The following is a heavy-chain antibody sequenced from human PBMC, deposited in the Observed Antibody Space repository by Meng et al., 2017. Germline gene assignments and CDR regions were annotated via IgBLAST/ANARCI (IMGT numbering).Heavy chain of an antibody. D-gene: IGHD4-11*01. V-gene: IGHV1-69*01. CDR2: IIPIFGTA. Sequence: QGQLVESGAEVKKPGSSVQVSCKASGGTFSSYAISWVRQAPGQGLEWMGGIIPIFGTANYAQKFQGRVTITADESTSTAYMELSSLRSEDTAVYYCARDDYSNYLPFDYWGQGTLVTVSS. J-gene: IGHJ4*02. CDR3: ARDDYSNYLPFDY. CDR1: GGTFSSYA.